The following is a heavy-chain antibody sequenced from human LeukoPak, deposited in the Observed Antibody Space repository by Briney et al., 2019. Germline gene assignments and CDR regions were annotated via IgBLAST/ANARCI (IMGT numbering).Heavy chain of an antibody. J-gene: IGHJ2*01. D-gene: IGHD3-22*01. Sequence: GGSLRLSCAASGFTFSSYEMNWVRQAPGKGLEWVSYISGSGSIIHYEDSVKGRFTISRDNARNSLYLQMNSLRAEDTALYYCARDSSGCYSKVDRRGRVAMVTVSS. CDR1: GFTFSSYE. CDR2: ISGSGSII. V-gene: IGHV3-48*03. CDR3: ARDSSGCYSKVDR.